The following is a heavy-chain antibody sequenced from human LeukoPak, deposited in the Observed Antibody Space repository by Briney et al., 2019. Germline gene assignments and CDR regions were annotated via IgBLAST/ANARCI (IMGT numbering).Heavy chain of an antibody. CDR1: GGSISSSSYY. CDR2: INHSGST. CDR3: ARVFSNYEDY. D-gene: IGHD4-11*01. V-gene: IGHV4-39*07. J-gene: IGHJ4*02. Sequence: SETLSLTCTVSGGSISSSSYYWSWIRQPPGKGLEWIGEINHSGSTNYNPSLKSRVTISVDTSKNQFSLKLSSATAADTAVYYCARVFSNYEDYWGQGTLVTVSS.